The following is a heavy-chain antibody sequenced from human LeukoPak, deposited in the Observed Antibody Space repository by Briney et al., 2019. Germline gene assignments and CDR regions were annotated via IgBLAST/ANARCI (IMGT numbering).Heavy chain of an antibody. D-gene: IGHD3-22*01. V-gene: IGHV1-46*01. J-gene: IGHJ4*02. CDR3: ARVQDYYDSSGCAGY. Sequence: GASVKVSCKASGYTFTSYYMHWVRQAPGQGLEWMGIINPSGGSTSYAQKFQGRVTMTRDTSTSTVYMELSNLRSEDTAVYYCARVQDYYDSSGCAGYWGQGTLVTVSS. CDR1: GYTFTSYY. CDR2: INPSGGST.